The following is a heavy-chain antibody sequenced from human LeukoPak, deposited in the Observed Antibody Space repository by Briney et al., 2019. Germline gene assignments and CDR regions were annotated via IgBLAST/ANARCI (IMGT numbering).Heavy chain of an antibody. CDR2: ISSSSSYI. Sequence: GGSLRPSCAASGFTFSSYSMNWVRQAPGKGLEWVSSISSSSSYIYYADSVKGRFTISRDNAKNSLYLQMNSLRAEDTAVYYCARDFQVWFGEAYGMDVWGKGTTVTVSS. CDR3: ARDFQVWFGEAYGMDV. D-gene: IGHD3-10*01. CDR1: GFTFSSYS. J-gene: IGHJ6*04. V-gene: IGHV3-21*01.